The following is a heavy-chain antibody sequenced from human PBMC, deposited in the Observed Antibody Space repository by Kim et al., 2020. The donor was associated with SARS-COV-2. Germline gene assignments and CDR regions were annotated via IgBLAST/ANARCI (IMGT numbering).Heavy chain of an antibody. CDR1: GFTFSSYA. V-gene: IGHV3-30-3*01. D-gene: IGHD6-13*01. J-gene: IGHJ6*02. CDR2: ISYDGSNK. Sequence: GGSLRLSCAASGFTFSSYARHCVRGAPGKGLEWVAVISYDGSNKYYADSVKGRFTISRDNSKNTLYLQMNSLRAEDTAVYYCARVAAGSYYYGMDVWGQGTTVTVSS. CDR3: ARVAAGSYYYGMDV.